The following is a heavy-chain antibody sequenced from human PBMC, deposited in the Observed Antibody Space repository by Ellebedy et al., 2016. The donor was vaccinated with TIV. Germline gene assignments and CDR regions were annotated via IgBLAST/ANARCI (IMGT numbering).Heavy chain of an antibody. CDR3: ARRERMTNWDEGNWFDP. CDR1: GGSISSYY. CDR2: IYYSGST. V-gene: IGHV4-59*08. D-gene: IGHD1-1*01. J-gene: IGHJ5*02. Sequence: MPSETLSLTCTVSGGSISSYYWSWIRQPPGKGLEWIGYIYYSGSTNYNPSLKSRVTISVDTSKNQFSLKLTSVTAADTAVYYCARRERMTNWDEGNWFDPWGQGTLVTVSS.